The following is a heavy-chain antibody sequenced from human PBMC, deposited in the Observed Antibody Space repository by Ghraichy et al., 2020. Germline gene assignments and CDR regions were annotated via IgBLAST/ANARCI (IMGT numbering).Heavy chain of an antibody. V-gene: IGHV3-23*01. Sequence: GESLNISCAASGFTFSSYAMSWVRQAPGKGLEWVSAISGSGGSTYYADSVKGRFTISRDNSKNTLYLQMNSLRAEDTAVYYCAKDLLVYYVAAAGKADDAFDIWGQGTMVTVSS. CDR1: GFTFSSYA. J-gene: IGHJ3*02. CDR3: AKDLLVYYVAAAGKADDAFDI. D-gene: IGHD6-13*01. CDR2: ISGSGGST.